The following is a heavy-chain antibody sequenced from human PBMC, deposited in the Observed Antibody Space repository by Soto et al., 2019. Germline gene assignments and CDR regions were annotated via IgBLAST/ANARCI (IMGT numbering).Heavy chain of an antibody. CDR1: GYSFTNYW. CDR2: IYPGDSYT. CDR3: ASSAGRGTPSCFDF. D-gene: IGHD1-26*01. V-gene: IGHV5-51*01. Sequence: PGESLKISCKGSGYSFTNYWIGWVRQMSGKGLEWMGIIYPGDSYTKYSPSFQGQVTISVDKSLSTAYLQWGSLKASDSAVYYCASSAGRGTPSCFDFWGKGTMVTVSS. J-gene: IGHJ3*01.